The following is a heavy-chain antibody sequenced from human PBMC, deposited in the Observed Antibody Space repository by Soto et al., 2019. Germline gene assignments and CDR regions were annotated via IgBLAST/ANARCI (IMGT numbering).Heavy chain of an antibody. V-gene: IGHV4-34*01. Sequence: QVQLQQWGAGLLKPSETLSLTCAVYGGSFSGYYWSWIRQPPGKGLEWIGEINHSGSTNYNPSLKSRVTISVDTSKNQFSLKLSSVTAADTAVYYCARGSLLWFGELSYYGMDVWGQGTTVTVSS. CDR2: INHSGST. J-gene: IGHJ6*02. CDR1: GGSFSGYY. CDR3: ARGSLLWFGELSYYGMDV. D-gene: IGHD3-10*01.